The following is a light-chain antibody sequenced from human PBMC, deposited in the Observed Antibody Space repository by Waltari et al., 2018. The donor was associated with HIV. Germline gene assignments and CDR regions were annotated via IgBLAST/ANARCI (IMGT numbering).Light chain of an antibody. CDR2: HNQ. J-gene: IGLJ3*02. Sequence: QSVMTQPPSASATPGQTVTISCSGSSSNIGTNTVNWYQQLPGTAPKLLIYHNQQGPSGGRDRFCGGKSGTSASLAISGLQCEDEAAYYCAAWDVSLSGLWVFGGGTKLTVL. CDR3: AAWDVSLSGLWV. V-gene: IGLV1-44*01. CDR1: SSNIGTNT.